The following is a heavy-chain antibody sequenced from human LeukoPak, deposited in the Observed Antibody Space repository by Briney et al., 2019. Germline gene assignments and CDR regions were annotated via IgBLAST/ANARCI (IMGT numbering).Heavy chain of an antibody. D-gene: IGHD6-13*01. Sequence: GGSLRLSCAASGFTFSSYSMNWVRQAPGKGLEWVSSISSSSSYIYYADSVKGRFTISRDNAKNSLYLQMNSLRAEDTAVYYRAREPGAAAGPDYWGQGTLVTVSS. CDR1: GFTFSSYS. CDR2: ISSSSSYI. CDR3: AREPGAAAGPDY. J-gene: IGHJ4*02. V-gene: IGHV3-21*01.